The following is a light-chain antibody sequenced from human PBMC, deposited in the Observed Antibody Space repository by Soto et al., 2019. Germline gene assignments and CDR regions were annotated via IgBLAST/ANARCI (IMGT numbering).Light chain of an antibody. CDR1: QSISSY. CDR2: AAY. J-gene: IGKJ4*01. Sequence: DIQMTQSPSSLSASVGDRVTITCRASQSISSYLNWYQQKPGKAPKVLIYAAYSLQSGVQSRFSGSGSGTEFTLTIRGLQPEDFATYYCKQLNSYPLTFGGGTKVDIK. CDR3: KQLNSYPLT. V-gene: IGKV1-39*01.